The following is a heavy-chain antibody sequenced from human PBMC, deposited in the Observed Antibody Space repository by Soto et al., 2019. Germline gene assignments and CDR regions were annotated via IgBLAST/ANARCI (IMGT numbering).Heavy chain of an antibody. J-gene: IGHJ2*01. CDR3: AKDAPYGPAPPESGGVVYFDL. D-gene: IGHD1-1*01. Sequence: EVQLLESGGGLVQPGGSLRLSCAASGFTFSSYAMSWVRQAPGKGLEWVSAISGSGGSTYYADSVKGRFTLARDNSKDPLYQQMNSLRAEDTDVYYWAKDAPYGPAPPESGGVVYFDLWGRGTLVTVSS. CDR1: GFTFSSYA. V-gene: IGHV3-23*01. CDR2: ISGSGGST.